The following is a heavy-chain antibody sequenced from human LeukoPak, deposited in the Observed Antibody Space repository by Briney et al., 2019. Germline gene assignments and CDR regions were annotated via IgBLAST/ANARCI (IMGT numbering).Heavy chain of an antibody. V-gene: IGHV3-30-3*02. D-gene: IGHD6-13*01. Sequence: GGSLRLSCAASGFTFSRFNMNWVRQAPGKGLEWVAGMSYDGSIKNYADSVKGRLTISRDNSQNTLYLQMDSLRADDTAVYYCAKKISSSWYEQGGYWGQGTLVTVSS. CDR2: MSYDGSIK. CDR1: GFTFSRFN. J-gene: IGHJ4*02. CDR3: AKKISSSWYEQGGY.